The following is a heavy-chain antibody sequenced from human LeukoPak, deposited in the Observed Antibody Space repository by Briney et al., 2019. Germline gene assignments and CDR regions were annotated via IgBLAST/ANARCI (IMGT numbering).Heavy chain of an antibody. CDR3: ARAGYCSGGSCYGSDY. D-gene: IGHD2-15*01. V-gene: IGHV3-33*01. Sequence: PGGSLRLSCAASGFRFSSYGMHWVRQAPGKGLEWVAVIWYDGSNEFYADSVKGRFTISRDNSKNTLYLQMNSLRAEDTAVYYCARAGYCSGGSCYGSDYWGQGTLVSVSS. CDR1: GFRFSSYG. CDR2: IWYDGSNE. J-gene: IGHJ4*02.